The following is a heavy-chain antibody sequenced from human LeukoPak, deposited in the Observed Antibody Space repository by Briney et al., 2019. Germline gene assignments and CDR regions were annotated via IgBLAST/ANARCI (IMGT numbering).Heavy chain of an antibody. CDR3: AKFYSNYYYYYMDV. J-gene: IGHJ6*03. CDR1: GGSFSGYY. Sequence: KPSETLSLTCAVYGGSFSGYYWSWIRQPPGKGLEWIGEINHSGSTNYNPSLKSRVTISVDTSKNQFSLKLSSVTAADTAVYYCAKFYSNYYYYYMDVWGKGTTVTVSS. D-gene: IGHD4-11*01. V-gene: IGHV4-34*01. CDR2: INHSGST.